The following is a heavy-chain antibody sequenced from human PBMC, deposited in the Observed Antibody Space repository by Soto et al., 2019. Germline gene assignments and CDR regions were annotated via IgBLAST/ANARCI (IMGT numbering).Heavy chain of an antibody. CDR3: ARDPHPGYCSSTSCYAGYFQH. CDR2: IIPILGIA. J-gene: IGHJ1*01. CDR1: GGTFSSCT. Sequence: SVKVSCEASGGTFSSCTISWVRQAPGQGLEWMGRIIPILGIANYAQKFQGRVTITADRSTSTAYMEPSSLRSEGTAVYYCARDPHPGYCSSTSCYAGYFQHWGQGTLVTVSS. D-gene: IGHD2-2*03. V-gene: IGHV1-69*04.